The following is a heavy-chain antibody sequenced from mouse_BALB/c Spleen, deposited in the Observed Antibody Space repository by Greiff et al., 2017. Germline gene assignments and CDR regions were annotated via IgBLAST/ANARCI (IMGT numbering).Heavy chain of an antibody. CDR2: INPYNDGT. CDR1: GYTFTSYV. J-gene: IGHJ4*01. CDR3: ASRPYRYEENYAMDY. Sequence: EVQLQESGPELVKPGASVKMSCKASGYTFTSYVMHWVKQKPGQGLEWIGYINPYNDGTKYNEKFKGKATLTSDKSSSTAYMELSSLTSEDSAVYYCASRPYRYEENYAMDYWGQGTSVTVSS. D-gene: IGHD2-14*01. V-gene: IGHV1-14*01.